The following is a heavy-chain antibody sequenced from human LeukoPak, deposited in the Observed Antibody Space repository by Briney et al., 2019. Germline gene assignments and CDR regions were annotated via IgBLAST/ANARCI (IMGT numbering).Heavy chain of an antibody. CDR1: GGTFSSYA. J-gene: IGHJ4*02. CDR3: ASVSPKGYSYADFDY. CDR2: IIPIFGTA. V-gene: IGHV1-69*05. D-gene: IGHD5-18*01. Sequence: ASVKVSCKASGGTFSSYAISWVRQAPGQGLEWMERIIPIFGTANYAQKFQGRVTITTDESTSTAYMELSSLRSEDTAVYYCASVSPKGYSYADFDYWGQGTLVTVSS.